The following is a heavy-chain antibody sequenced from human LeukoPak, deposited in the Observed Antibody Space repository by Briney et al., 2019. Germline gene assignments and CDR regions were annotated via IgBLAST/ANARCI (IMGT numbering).Heavy chain of an antibody. Sequence: SETLSLTCTDSGGSFSSYYWSWIRQPPGKGLEWIGYIYASGSTNYNPSLKSRVTISVDTSKNQFSLKVNSVTAADTAVYYCARGGIVGATRGDAFDIWGQGTMVTVSS. D-gene: IGHD1-26*01. CDR3: ARGGIVGATRGDAFDI. CDR1: GGSFSSYY. J-gene: IGHJ3*02. CDR2: IYASGST. V-gene: IGHV4-59*01.